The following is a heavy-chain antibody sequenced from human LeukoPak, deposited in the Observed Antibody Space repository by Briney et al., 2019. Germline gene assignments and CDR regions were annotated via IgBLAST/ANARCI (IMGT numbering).Heavy chain of an antibody. Sequence: SVKVSCKASGGTFSSYAISWVRQAPGQGLEWMGGVIPIFGTPNYAQKFQGRVTITADESTSTAYMELSSLRSEDTAVYYCARLRYYSESSTNNRFDYWGQGTLVTVSS. CDR1: GGTFSSYA. CDR2: VIPIFGTP. J-gene: IGHJ4*02. V-gene: IGHV1-69*13. D-gene: IGHD3-22*01. CDR3: ARLRYYSESSTNNRFDY.